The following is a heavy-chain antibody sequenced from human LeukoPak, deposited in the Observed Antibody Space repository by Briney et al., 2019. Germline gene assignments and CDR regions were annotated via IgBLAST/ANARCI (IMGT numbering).Heavy chain of an antibody. Sequence: GRSLGLSCAASGFTFSSYAMHWVRQAPGKGLEWVAVISYDGSNKYYADSVKGRFTISRDNSKNTLYLQMNSLRAEDTAVYYCARDRYPITMVRGVPYYYGMDVWGQGTTVTVSS. V-gene: IGHV3-30*04. CDR2: ISYDGSNK. D-gene: IGHD3-10*01. CDR1: GFTFSSYA. CDR3: ARDRYPITMVRGVPYYYGMDV. J-gene: IGHJ6*02.